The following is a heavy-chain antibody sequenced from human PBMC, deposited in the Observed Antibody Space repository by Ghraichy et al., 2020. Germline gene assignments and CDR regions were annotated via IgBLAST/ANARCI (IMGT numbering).Heavy chain of an antibody. V-gene: IGHV4-34*01. CDR1: GGSFSGYY. CDR3: ARDLKYSYYYYMDV. J-gene: IGHJ6*03. Sequence: SETLSLTCAVYGGSFSGYYWSWIRQPPGKGLEWIGEINHSGSTNYNPSLKSRVTISVDTSENQFSLKLSSVTAADTAVYYCARDLKYSYYYYMDVWGKGTTVTVSS. D-gene: IGHD3/OR15-3a*01. CDR2: INHSGST.